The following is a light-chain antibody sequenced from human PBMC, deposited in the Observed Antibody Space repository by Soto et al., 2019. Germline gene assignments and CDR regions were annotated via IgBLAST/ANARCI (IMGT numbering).Light chain of an antibody. CDR3: QQYGSSRT. CDR1: QSVSGDY. V-gene: IGKV3-20*01. Sequence: EIVLTQSPGTLSLSPGEGVTLSCRASQSVSGDYVAWYQQKPGRAPRLLIHAVSTRATGIPDRFSGSGSGTDFTLTISRLEPEDFAVYYCQQYGSSRTFGQGTKVDIK. J-gene: IGKJ1*01. CDR2: AVS.